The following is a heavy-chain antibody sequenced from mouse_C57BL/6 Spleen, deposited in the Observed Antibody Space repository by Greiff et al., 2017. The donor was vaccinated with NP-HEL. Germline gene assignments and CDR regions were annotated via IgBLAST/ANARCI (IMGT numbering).Heavy chain of an antibody. CDR1: GFSLTSYG. J-gene: IGHJ3*01. CDR2: IWSGGST. Sequence: VQLQQSGPGLVQPSQSLSITCTVSGFSLTSYGVHWVRQPPGKGLEWLGVIWSGGSTDYNAAFISRLSISKDNSNTQVFFKMSSLQADDPAIYYCAKGGDYGSSYVAYWGQGTLVTVSA. D-gene: IGHD1-1*01. CDR3: AKGGDYGSSYVAY. V-gene: IGHV2-4*01.